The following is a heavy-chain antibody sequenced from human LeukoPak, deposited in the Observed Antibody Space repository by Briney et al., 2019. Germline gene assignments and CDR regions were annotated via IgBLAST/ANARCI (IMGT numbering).Heavy chain of an antibody. CDR3: ARKGPAASDY. J-gene: IGHJ4*02. CDR2: INHSGST. CDR1: GGSVSSGSYY. V-gene: IGHV4-39*07. Sequence: SETLSLTCTVSGGSVSSGSYYWSWIRQPPGKGLEWIGEINHSGSTNYNPSLKSRVTISVDTSKDQFSLKLSSVTAADTAVYYCARKGPAASDYWGQGTLVTVSS. D-gene: IGHD2-2*01.